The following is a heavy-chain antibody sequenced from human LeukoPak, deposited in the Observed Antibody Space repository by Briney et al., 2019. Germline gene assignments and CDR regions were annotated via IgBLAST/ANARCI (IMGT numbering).Heavy chain of an antibody. J-gene: IGHJ6*03. CDR1: GYSFTSYW. V-gene: IGHV5-51*03. D-gene: IGHD3-16*01. Sequence: GESLKISCKGSGYSFTSYWIGWVSQMPGKGLEWMGIIYPGDSDTRYSPSFQRQGTISADKSISTAYLQWSSLKASDTAMYYCGRGSSNHYYYYMDVWGKGTTVTVSS. CDR2: IYPGDSDT. CDR3: GRGSSNHYYYYMDV.